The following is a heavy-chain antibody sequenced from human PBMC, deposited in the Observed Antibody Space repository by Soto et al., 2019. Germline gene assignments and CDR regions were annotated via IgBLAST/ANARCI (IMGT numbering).Heavy chain of an antibody. J-gene: IGHJ6*02. CDR2: INHSGST. V-gene: IGHV4-34*01. CDR3: ARVRASFCTSFGACYVMSF. Sequence: SETLSLTCAVYGGSFSGYYWSWIRQPPGKGLEWIGEINHSGSTNYNPSLKSRVTISVDTSKNQFSLKLSSVTAADTAVYYCARVRASFCTSFGACYVMSFCAQGSTVPVSS. CDR1: GGSFSGYY. D-gene: IGHD3-16*01.